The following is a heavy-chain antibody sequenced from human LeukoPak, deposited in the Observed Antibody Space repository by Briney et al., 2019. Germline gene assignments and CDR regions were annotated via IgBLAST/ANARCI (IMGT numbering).Heavy chain of an antibody. CDR3: AKDLVRGIVVVITTYYYYGMDV. Sequence: GGSLRLSCAASGFTFSSYAMSWVRQAPGKGLEWVSAISGSGGSTYYADSVKGRFTISRDNSKNTLYLQMNSLRAEDTAVYYCAKDLVRGIVVVITTYYYYGMDVWGQGTTVTVSS. V-gene: IGHV3-23*01. J-gene: IGHJ6*02. CDR1: GFTFSSYA. CDR2: ISGSGGST. D-gene: IGHD3-22*01.